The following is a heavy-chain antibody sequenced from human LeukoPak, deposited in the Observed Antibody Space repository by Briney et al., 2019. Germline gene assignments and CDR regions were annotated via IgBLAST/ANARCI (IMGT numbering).Heavy chain of an antibody. V-gene: IGHV3-23*01. CDR3: AKDLGNYYDSSGYSLDY. CDR1: GFTFSRYW. D-gene: IGHD3-22*01. CDR2: ISGSGGST. J-gene: IGHJ4*02. Sequence: GGSLRLSCVVSGFTFSRYWMSWVRQAPGKGLEWVSAISGSGGSTYYADSVKGRFTISRDNSKNTLYLQMNSLRAEDTAVYYCAKDLGNYYDSSGYSLDYWGQGTLVTVSS.